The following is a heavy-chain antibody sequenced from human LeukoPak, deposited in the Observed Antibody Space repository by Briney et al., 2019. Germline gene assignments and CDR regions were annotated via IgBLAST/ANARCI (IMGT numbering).Heavy chain of an antibody. D-gene: IGHD3-9*01. Sequence: SETLSLTCTVSGYSISSGYYWGWIRQPPGKGLEWIGSIYHSGSTYYNPSLKSRVTISVDTSENQFSLKLSSVTAADTAVYYCARVGRDDILTGYYGGHFEYWGQGTLVTVSS. CDR3: ARVGRDDILTGYYGGHFEY. CDR1: GYSISSGYY. J-gene: IGHJ4*02. V-gene: IGHV4-38-2*02. CDR2: IYHSGST.